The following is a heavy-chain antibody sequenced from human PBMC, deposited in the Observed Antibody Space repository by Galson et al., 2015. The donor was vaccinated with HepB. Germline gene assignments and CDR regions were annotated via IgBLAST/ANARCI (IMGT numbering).Heavy chain of an antibody. J-gene: IGHJ4*02. Sequence: SVKVSCKASGYTFTSYYMHWVRQAPGQGLEWMGWINPNSGGTNYAQKFQGRVTMTRDTSISTAYMELSRLRSDDTAVYYCATLTRPVGAHYFDYWGQGTLFTVSS. V-gene: IGHV1-2*02. CDR2: INPNSGGT. CDR1: GYTFTSYY. D-gene: IGHD1-26*01. CDR3: ATLTRPVGAHYFDY.